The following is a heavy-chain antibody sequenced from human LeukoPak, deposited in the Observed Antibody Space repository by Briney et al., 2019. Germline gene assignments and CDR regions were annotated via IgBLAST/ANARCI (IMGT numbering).Heavy chain of an antibody. V-gene: IGHV3-30*18. CDR2: ISYDGSNK. CDR3: AKDPTSPHYYDSSGYSYYFDY. Sequence: GGSLRLSCAASGFTFSSYGMHWVRQAPGKGLEWVAVISYDGSNKYYADSVKGRFTISRDNSKNTLYLQMNSLRAEDTAVYYCAKDPTSPHYYDSSGYSYYFDYWGQGTLVTVSS. J-gene: IGHJ4*02. CDR1: GFTFSSYG. D-gene: IGHD3-22*01.